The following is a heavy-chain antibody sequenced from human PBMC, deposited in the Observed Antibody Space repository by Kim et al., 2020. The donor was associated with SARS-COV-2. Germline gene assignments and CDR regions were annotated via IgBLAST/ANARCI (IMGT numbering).Heavy chain of an antibody. V-gene: IGHV1-18*01. Sequence: ASVKVSCKASGYTFTDYGISWVRQAPGQGLEWMGWISAYNGNTYYAQKVQGRPTMTTDASTSTAYMQLRSLGSDDAAMYFCARDVWSSPSTGPSFDYWGQGTLGTVSA. CDR3: ARDVWSSPSTGPSFDY. CDR2: ISAYNGNT. J-gene: IGHJ4*02. CDR1: GYTFTDYG. D-gene: IGHD6-6*01.